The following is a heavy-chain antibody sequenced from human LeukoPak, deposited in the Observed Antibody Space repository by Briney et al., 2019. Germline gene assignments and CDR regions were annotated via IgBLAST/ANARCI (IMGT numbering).Heavy chain of an antibody. CDR1: GLTFSSHW. V-gene: IGHV3-74*01. Sequence: GGSLRLSCAASGLTFSSHWMHWVRQAPGKGLVWVSRITNDGSSTTYADSVKGRFTISRDNSKNTLYLQINSLRAEDTAIYYCVHCGGDCYPCCGMDVWGQGTTVTVSS. CDR3: VHCGGDCYPCCGMDV. D-gene: IGHD2-21*02. CDR2: ITNDGSST. J-gene: IGHJ6*02.